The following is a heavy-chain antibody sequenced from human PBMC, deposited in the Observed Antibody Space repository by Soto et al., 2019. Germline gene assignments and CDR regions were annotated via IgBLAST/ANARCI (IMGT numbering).Heavy chain of an antibody. CDR3: ARVLFGRGNWFDP. CDR1: GGSIRSYY. Sequence: QVQLQESGPGLVKPSETLSLTCTVSGGSIRSYYWSWIRQPPGKGLEWIGYIYYSGSTNYNPSLKSRVTISVDTSKNQFSPKLSSVTAADTAVYYCARVLFGRGNWFDPWGQGTLVTVSS. CDR2: IYYSGST. J-gene: IGHJ5*02. D-gene: IGHD3-3*01. V-gene: IGHV4-59*01.